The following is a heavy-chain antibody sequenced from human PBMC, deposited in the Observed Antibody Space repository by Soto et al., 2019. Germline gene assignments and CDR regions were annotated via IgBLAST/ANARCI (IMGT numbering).Heavy chain of an antibody. J-gene: IGHJ4*02. D-gene: IGHD3-16*01. V-gene: IGHV3-30-3*01. CDR2: ISYDGSNK. CDR1: GFTFSSYA. Sequence: PGGSLRLSCADSGFTFSSYAMHWVRQAPGKGLEWVAAISYDGSNKYYADSVKGRLTISRDNSKNTLYLQMNSLTAEDTAVYYCVRDDYGFDYWGQGTLVTVSS. CDR3: VRDDYGFDY.